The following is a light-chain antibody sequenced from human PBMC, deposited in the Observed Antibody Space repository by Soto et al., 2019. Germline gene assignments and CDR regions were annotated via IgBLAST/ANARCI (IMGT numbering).Light chain of an antibody. CDR1: QSVSNY. CDR3: QQDYNLPIT. J-gene: IGKJ5*01. V-gene: IGKV3D-15*02. Sequence: EIVMTHSRTTLSLSPGQRSTLACRASQSVSNYLAWYQQKPGQAPRIIIYGASTRATGIPARFSGSVYGTDFTLTISSLQTEDFAVYYCQQDYNLPITFGPGTRLEIK. CDR2: GAS.